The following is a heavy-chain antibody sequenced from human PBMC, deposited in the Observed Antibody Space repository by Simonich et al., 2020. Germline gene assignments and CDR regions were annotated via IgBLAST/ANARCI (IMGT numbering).Heavy chain of an antibody. J-gene: IGHJ4*02. CDR2: IDSGGSK. CDR1: GFTVSSNY. CDR3: ARWTATGYYFDY. D-gene: IGHD1-1*01. Sequence: EVQLVESGGGLIQPGGSLRLSCAASGFTVSSNYMSWVRQAPGQGLEWVSVIDSGGSKYYADYVKGRFTISRDNSKNTLYLQINSLRAEDTAVYYCARWTATGYYFDYWGQGTLVTVSS. V-gene: IGHV3-53*01.